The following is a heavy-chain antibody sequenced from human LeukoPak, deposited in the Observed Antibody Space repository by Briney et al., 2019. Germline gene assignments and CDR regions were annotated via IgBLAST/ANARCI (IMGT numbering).Heavy chain of an antibody. CDR1: GYTFTDYY. D-gene: IGHD6-19*01. CDR2: INPSSGGT. CDR3: AKSLGSAYSSGWCIFHY. V-gene: IGHV1-2*02. Sequence: ASVKVSCKTSGYTFTDYYIHWVRQAPGQGLEWMGWINPSSGGTNYAQKFQGRVTMTRDTSISTAYMELSRLTSDDTAVFYCAKSLGSAYSSGWCIFHYWGQGTLVTVSS. J-gene: IGHJ4*02.